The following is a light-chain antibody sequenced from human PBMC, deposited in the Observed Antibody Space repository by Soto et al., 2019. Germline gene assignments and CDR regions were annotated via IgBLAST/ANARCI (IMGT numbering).Light chain of an antibody. V-gene: IGLV2-18*02. CDR1: SNDVGTYNR. CDR2: EVN. J-gene: IGLJ2*01. Sequence: QSVLTQPPSVSGSPGQSVTISCTGTSNDVGTYNRVSWYQEPPGTAPKLMIYEVNNRPSGVPDRFSGSKSGNMASLTISGLQAEDEADYYCSSYTSSSTLLFGGGTKVTVL. CDR3: SSYTSSSTLL.